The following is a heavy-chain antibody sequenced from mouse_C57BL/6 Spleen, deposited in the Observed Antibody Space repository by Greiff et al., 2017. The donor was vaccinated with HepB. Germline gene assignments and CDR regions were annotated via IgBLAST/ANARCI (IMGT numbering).Heavy chain of an antibody. J-gene: IGHJ4*01. CDR3: TSIDAGGYYAMDY. D-gene: IGHD2-3*01. CDR2: IDPEDGDT. V-gene: IGHV14-1*01. CDR1: GFNIKDYY. Sequence: VQLQQSGAELVRPGASVKLSCTASGFNIKDYYMHWVKQRPEQGLEWIGRIDPEDGDTEYAPKFQGKATMTADTSSNTAYLQLSSLTSEDTAVYYCTSIDAGGYYAMDYWGQGTSVTVSS.